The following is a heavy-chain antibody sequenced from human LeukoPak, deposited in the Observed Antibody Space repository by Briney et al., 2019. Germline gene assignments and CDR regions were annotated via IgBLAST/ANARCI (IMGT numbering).Heavy chain of an antibody. CDR2: IYNSRST. CDR3: VRAYDY. V-gene: IGHV4-34*01. J-gene: IGHJ4*02. CDR1: GGSFSGSN. Sequence: SETLSLTCAVYGGSFSGSNWSWIRQPPGKGLEWIGEIYNSRSTIYNPSLKSRVTISVDTSKNQFSLNLISVTAADTAVYYCVRAYDYWGQGTLVTVSS.